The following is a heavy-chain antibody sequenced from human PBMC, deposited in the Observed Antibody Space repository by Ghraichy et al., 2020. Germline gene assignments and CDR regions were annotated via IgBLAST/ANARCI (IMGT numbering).Heavy chain of an antibody. CDR1: GFTFSTYG. J-gene: IGHJ4*02. CDR2: TSNDESNK. D-gene: IGHD6-19*01. V-gene: IGHV3-30*18. CDR3: AKSPGSYSSGWLFDY. Sequence: LSLTCAASGFTFSTYGMHWVRQAPGKGLEWVAVTSNDESNKYYADSVKGRFTISRDNSKNTMYLQMNSLRAEDTAVYYCAKSPGSYSSGWLFDYWGQGALVTVSS.